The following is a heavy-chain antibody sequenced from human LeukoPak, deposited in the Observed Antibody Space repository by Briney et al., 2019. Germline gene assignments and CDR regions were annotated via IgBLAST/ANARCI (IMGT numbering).Heavy chain of an antibody. J-gene: IGHJ6*03. CDR2: MNPSGST. Sequence: SETLSLTCAVDGGSFSGYYWTWIRQTPEKGLEWIGEMNPSGSTNYNPSLKSRITISVDTSKNQFSLELSSVTAADTAVYYCARGRQDVTMIVVVMTAVSYYLDVWGKGTTVTVS. V-gene: IGHV4-34*01. CDR3: ARGRQDVTMIVVVMTAVSYYLDV. D-gene: IGHD3-22*01. CDR1: GGSFSGYY.